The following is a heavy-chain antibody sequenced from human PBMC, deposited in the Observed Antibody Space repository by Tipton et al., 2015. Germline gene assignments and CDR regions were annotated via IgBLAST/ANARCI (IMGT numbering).Heavy chain of an antibody. CDR3: ASHYSTVTIPYYYYGMDV. CDR1: GGSISSTTYY. D-gene: IGHD4-17*01. V-gene: IGHV4-39*07. J-gene: IGHJ6*02. Sequence: TLSLTCTVSGGSISSTTYYWGWIRQPPGKGLEWIGIIYYSGSTYYNSSLESRVTMSADTSKNQFSLKLSSVSAADTAVYYCASHYSTVTIPYYYYGMDVWGQGTTVTVSS. CDR2: IYYSGST.